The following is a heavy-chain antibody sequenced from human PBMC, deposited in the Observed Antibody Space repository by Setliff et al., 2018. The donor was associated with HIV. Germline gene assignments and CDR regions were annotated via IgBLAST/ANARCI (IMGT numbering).Heavy chain of an antibody. CDR1: GGSISTYS. D-gene: IGHD2-2*01. Sequence: TSETLSLTCTVSGGSISTYSWIWIRQPAGKGLEYIGLIYTSGNTRYNPSLKSRVTISVDTSKNQFSLKLSSVTAADTAVYYCARDRGYCSSTSCYYYYGMGVWGQGTTVTVSS. CDR3: ARDRGYCSSTSCYYYYGMGV. V-gene: IGHV4-4*07. J-gene: IGHJ6*02. CDR2: IYTSGNT.